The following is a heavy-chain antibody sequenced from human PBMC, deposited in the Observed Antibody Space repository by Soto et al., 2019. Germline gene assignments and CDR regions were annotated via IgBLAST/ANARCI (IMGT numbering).Heavy chain of an antibody. J-gene: IGHJ4*02. D-gene: IGHD5-12*01. CDR2: ITLGGGNT. V-gene: IGHV3-23*01. CDR3: AKDSRDNTYDAFEY. CDR1: GFTFNNYA. Sequence: GGCLRLSWSAAGFTFNNYAMSWVRQVLGKGLEWVSAITLGGGNTYYAGSVKGRFTISRDNSKKKLYLQMSSLRAEDTAVYYCAKDSRDNTYDAFEYWGQGTLVTVS.